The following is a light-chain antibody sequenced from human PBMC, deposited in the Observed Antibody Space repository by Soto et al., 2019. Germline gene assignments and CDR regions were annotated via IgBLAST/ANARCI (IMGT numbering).Light chain of an antibody. J-gene: IGKJ4*01. Sequence: EIVMTQSPATLSVSPGERATLSCRASQTVYNNLAWYQQKPGQPPRLLIYGASARATGIPARFSGSGSGTEFTLTISSLQSEDFAVYYCQHYSNWPLTFGGGTKVEIK. CDR3: QHYSNWPLT. CDR2: GAS. CDR1: QTVYNN. V-gene: IGKV3-15*01.